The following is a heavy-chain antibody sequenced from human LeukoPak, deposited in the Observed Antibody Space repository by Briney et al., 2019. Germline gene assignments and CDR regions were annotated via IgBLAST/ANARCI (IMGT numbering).Heavy chain of an antibody. J-gene: IGHJ3*02. CDR2: INHSGST. Sequence: SETLSLTCAVYGGSFSGYCWNWIRQPPGKGLEWIGEINHSGSTNYNSSLKSRVTISVDTSQFSLKLNSVTAADTAVYYCARVDGGAFDIWGQGTMVTVSS. V-gene: IGHV4-34*01. D-gene: IGHD5-24*01. CDR1: GGSFSGYC. CDR3: ARVDGGAFDI.